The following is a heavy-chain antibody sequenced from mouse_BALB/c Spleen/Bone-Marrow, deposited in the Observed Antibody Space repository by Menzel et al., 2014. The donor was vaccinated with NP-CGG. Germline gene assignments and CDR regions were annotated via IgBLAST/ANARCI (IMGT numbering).Heavy chain of an antibody. CDR3: TRRTGTDYYAMDY. J-gene: IGHJ4*01. V-gene: IGHV5-6*01. CDR1: GFTFSSYG. CDR2: ISSGGIYT. D-gene: IGHD4-1*01. Sequence: EVQLQESGGDSVKPGGSLKLSCAASGFTFSSYGMSWVRQTPDKRLEWVATISSGGIYTYYPDSVKGRFTISRDNAKNTLYLQMSSLKSEDTAMYYCTRRTGTDYYAMDYWGQGTSVSVSS.